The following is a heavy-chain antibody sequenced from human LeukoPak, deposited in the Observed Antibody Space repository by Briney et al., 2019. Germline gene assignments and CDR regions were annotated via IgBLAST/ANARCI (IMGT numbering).Heavy chain of an antibody. CDR3: AKFRGYSYGPIGY. J-gene: IGHJ4*02. Sequence: GGSLRLSCAASGFTFSSYAMSWVRQAPGKGLEWVSAISGSGGSTFYADSVKGRFTISRDNSKNTLYLQMNSLRAEDTAVYYCAKFRGYSYGPIGYWGQGTLVTVSS. D-gene: IGHD5-18*01. CDR2: ISGSGGST. CDR1: GFTFSSYA. V-gene: IGHV3-23*01.